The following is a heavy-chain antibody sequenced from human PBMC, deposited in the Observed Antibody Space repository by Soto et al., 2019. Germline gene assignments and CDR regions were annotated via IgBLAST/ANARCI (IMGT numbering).Heavy chain of an antibody. Sequence: SLRLACAASGFTFDDYAMHWVRQAPGKGLEWVSGISWNSDNIVYADSVKGRFTIPRDNAKNSLYLQMNSLRAEDTALYYCAKDLYSNYGDAFDIWGQGTMVTVSS. CDR3: AKDLYSNYGDAFDI. V-gene: IGHV3-9*01. J-gene: IGHJ3*02. D-gene: IGHD4-4*01. CDR2: ISWNSDNI. CDR1: GFTFDDYA.